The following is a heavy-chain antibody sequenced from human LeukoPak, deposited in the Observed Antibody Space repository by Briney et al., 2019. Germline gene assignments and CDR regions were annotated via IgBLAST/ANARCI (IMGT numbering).Heavy chain of an antibody. CDR2: ISYSGST. D-gene: IGHD1-26*01. CDR1: GGSINSYY. V-gene: IGHV4-59*12. CDR3: ARVVGAPGMRGGRPYYFDY. Sequence: SETLSLTCTVSGGSINSYYWSWIRQPPGKGLEWIGYISYSGSTNYSPSLKSRVTISEDTSKNQFYLKLSSVTAADTAVYYCARVVGAPGMRGGRPYYFDYWGQGTLVTVSS. J-gene: IGHJ4*02.